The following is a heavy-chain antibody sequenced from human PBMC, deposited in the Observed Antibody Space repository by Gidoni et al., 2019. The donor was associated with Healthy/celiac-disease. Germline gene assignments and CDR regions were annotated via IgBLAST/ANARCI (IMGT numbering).Heavy chain of an antibody. Sequence: QVQLQESGPGLVKPSQTLSLTCTVSGGSISSGGYSWSWIRQHPGKGLVWIGYIYYRGSTYYNPSLKSRVTISVDTSKNQFSLKLSSVTAADTAVYYCARGLRDFWSGYYTFYFDYWGQGTLVTVSS. V-gene: IGHV4-31*03. CDR3: ARGLRDFWSGYYTFYFDY. D-gene: IGHD3-3*01. J-gene: IGHJ4*02. CDR2: IYYRGST. CDR1: GGSISSGGYS.